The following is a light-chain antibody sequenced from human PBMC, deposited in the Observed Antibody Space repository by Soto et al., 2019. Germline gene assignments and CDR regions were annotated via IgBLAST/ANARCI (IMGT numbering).Light chain of an antibody. V-gene: IGKV1-5*01. J-gene: IGKJ1*01. CDR1: ETITTS. CDR3: QQYGSYPRT. CDR2: DAS. Sequence: DIQMTQSPSTLSASVGDGVTITCRASETITTSLVWYQQQPGTAPKVLIYDASTLESGVPSRFSGSGSGTEFTLTISSLQPADFATYYCQQYGSYPRTFGQGTKVEIK.